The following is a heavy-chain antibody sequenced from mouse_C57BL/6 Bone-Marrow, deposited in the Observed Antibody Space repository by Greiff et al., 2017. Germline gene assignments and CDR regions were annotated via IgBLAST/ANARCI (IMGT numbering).Heavy chain of an antibody. D-gene: IGHD1-1*01. J-gene: IGHJ2*01. CDR2: IYPGDGDT. V-gene: IGHV1-82*01. CDR3: ARCGDYYGSSYDY. Sequence: VKVVESGPELVKPGASVKISCKASGYAFSSSWMNWVKQRPGKGLEWIGRIYPGDGDTNYNGKFKGKATLTADKSSSTAYMQLSSLTSEDSAVYFCARCGDYYGSSYDYWGQGTTLTVSS. CDR1: GYAFSSSW.